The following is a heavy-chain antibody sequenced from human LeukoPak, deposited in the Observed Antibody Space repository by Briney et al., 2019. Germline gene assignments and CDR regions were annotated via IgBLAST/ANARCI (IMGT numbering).Heavy chain of an antibody. CDR2: IYYSGST. V-gene: IGHV4-59*01. Sequence: SETLSLTCTASGGSISTYYWSWIRQPPGKGLEWIGYIYYSGSTYYNPSLKSRATISVDTSKNQFSLKLSSVTAADTAVYYCAREDAQEGTNAFDIWGQGTMVTVSS. J-gene: IGHJ3*02. D-gene: IGHD2-2*01. CDR3: AREDAQEGTNAFDI. CDR1: GGSISTYY.